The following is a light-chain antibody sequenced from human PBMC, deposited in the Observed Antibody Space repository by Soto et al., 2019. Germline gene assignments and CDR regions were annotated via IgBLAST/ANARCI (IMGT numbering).Light chain of an antibody. Sequence: QSALTQPASVSGSPGQSITISCTGTISDFVVYNYVSWYQQHPDKAPKLMIYGVSNRPSGVSNRFSGSKSGNTASLTISGLQADDEADYYCSSHTISSALQVFGTGTKLTVL. V-gene: IGLV2-14*01. CDR3: SSHTISSALQV. J-gene: IGLJ1*01. CDR1: ISDFVVYNY. CDR2: GVS.